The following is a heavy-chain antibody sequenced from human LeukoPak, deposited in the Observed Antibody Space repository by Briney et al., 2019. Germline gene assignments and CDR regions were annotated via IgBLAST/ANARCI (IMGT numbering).Heavy chain of an antibody. CDR1: GFTFSSYS. CDR2: ISSSSSYI. CDR3: ARDSGVNWFDP. D-gene: IGHD3-3*01. Sequence: GGSLRLSCAASGFTFSSYSMNWVRQAPGKGLEWVSSISSSSSYIYYADSVKGRFTISRDNAENSLYLQMNSLRAEDTAVYYCARDSGVNWFDPWGQRTLVTVSS. J-gene: IGHJ5*02. V-gene: IGHV3-21*01.